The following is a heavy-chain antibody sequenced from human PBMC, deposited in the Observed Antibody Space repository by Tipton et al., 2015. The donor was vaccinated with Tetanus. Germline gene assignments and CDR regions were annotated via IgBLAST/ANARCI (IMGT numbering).Heavy chain of an antibody. CDR1: GDYLSDYY. CDR2: IQRGGST. CDR3: AMQADNWFDP. J-gene: IGHJ5*02. Sequence: GLVKPSETLSLTCGVFGDYLSDYYWTWVRQPPGKGLEWIGEIQRGGSTNYNPSLKSRVSMSLDTSKNHISLRLTSVTAADTAVYYCAMQADNWFDPWGQGPLVTVSS. V-gene: IGHV4-34*01.